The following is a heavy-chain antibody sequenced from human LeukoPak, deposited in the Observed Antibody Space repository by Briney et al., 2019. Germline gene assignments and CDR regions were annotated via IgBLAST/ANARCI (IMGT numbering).Heavy chain of an antibody. CDR3: ATLRVGDPPS. D-gene: IGHD2-21*02. CDR1: GGSISSGGYY. J-gene: IGHJ4*02. V-gene: IGHV4-31*03. Sequence: SQTLSLTCTVSGGSISSGGYYWSWIRQHPGKGLEWIGYINDSGSTYYKPSLKSRVIISVDTSKNQFSLKLSSVTGADTAVYYCATLRVGDPPSWGQGTLVTVSS. CDR2: INDSGST.